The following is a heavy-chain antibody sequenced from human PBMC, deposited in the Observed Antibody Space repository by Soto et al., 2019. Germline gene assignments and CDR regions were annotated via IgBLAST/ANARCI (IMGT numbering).Heavy chain of an antibody. CDR2: ISGSGGST. J-gene: IGHJ4*02. CDR1: GFTFISYA. CDR3: AKLVAASFVFAY. Sequence: PGGSLRLSCAASGFTFISYAMSWVRQAPGKGLEWVSAISGSGGSTYYADSVKGRFTISRDNSKNTLYLQLNSLRAEDTAVYYCAKLVAASFVFAYWGQGAQVSV. D-gene: IGHD2-15*01. V-gene: IGHV3-23*01.